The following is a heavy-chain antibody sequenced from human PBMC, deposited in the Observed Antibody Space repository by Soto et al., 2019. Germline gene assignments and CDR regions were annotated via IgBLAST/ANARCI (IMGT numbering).Heavy chain of an antibody. D-gene: IGHD2-15*01. CDR1: GGSFSGYY. CDR2: INHSGST. Sequence: SETVSLTCAVYGGSFSGYYWSWIRQPLGKGLEWIGEINHSGSTNYNPSLKSRVTISVDTSKNQFSLKLSSVTAADTAVYYCARGRVAPRPYYYYMDVWGKGTTVTVSS. CDR3: ARGRVAPRPYYYYMDV. J-gene: IGHJ6*03. V-gene: IGHV4-34*01.